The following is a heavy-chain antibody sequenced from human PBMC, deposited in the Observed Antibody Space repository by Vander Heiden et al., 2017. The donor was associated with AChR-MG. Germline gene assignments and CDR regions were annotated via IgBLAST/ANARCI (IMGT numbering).Heavy chain of an antibody. J-gene: IGHJ3*02. CDR1: GYSFTSYW. CDR2: IYPGDSDT. CDR3: ARHRDCSSTSCYAFDI. Sequence: EVQLVQSGAEVKKPGESLKISCKGSGYSFTSYWIGWVRQMPGKGLEWMGIIYPGDSDTRYSPSFQGQVTISADKSISTAYLQWSSLKASDTAMYYCARHRDCSSTSCYAFDIWGQGTMVTVSS. D-gene: IGHD2-2*01. V-gene: IGHV5-51*01.